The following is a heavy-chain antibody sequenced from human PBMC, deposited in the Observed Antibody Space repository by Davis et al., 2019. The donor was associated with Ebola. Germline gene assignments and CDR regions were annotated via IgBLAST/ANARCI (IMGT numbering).Heavy chain of an antibody. CDR1: GYTFTSYY. CDR3: ACPRAPYYANSNYYYYMDV. CDR2: INPSGGST. D-gene: IGHD1-26*01. Sequence: ASVKVSCKASGYTFTSYYMHWVRQAPGQGLEWMGIINPSGGSTSYAQKFQGRVTMTRDTSTSTVYMELSSLRSEDTAVYYCACPRAPYYANSNYYYYMDVWGKGTTVTVSS. V-gene: IGHV1-46*01. J-gene: IGHJ6*03.